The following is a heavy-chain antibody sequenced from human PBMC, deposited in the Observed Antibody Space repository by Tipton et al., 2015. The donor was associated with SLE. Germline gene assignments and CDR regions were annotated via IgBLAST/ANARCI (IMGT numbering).Heavy chain of an antibody. Sequence: TLSLTCTVSGGSISTSNNYWDWIRQPPGKRLEWIGTIYYSGRTDYNPSLKSRVTMSVDTSMNQFSLKLFSVTAADTAVYYCAREFLSPMTTVHWYFDLWGRGTLVTVSS. CDR2: IYYSGRT. D-gene: IGHD4-11*01. J-gene: IGHJ2*01. CDR3: AREFLSPMTTVHWYFDL. V-gene: IGHV4-39*07. CDR1: GGSISTSNNY.